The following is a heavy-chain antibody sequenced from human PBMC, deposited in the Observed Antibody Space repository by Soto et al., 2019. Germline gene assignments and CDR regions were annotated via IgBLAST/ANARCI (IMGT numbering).Heavy chain of an antibody. J-gene: IGHJ6*03. D-gene: IGHD6-13*01. Sequence: GGSLRLSCTASGFTFGNYWMSWVRLAPGKGPEWVANIKVDGSEKYYVDSVRGRFTISRDNAKNSVYLQMNSLRAEDSAVYYCSRGEQQPRGYYMDVWGKGTTVTVSS. CDR2: IKVDGSEK. V-gene: IGHV3-7*01. CDR3: SRGEQQPRGYYMDV. CDR1: GFTFGNYW.